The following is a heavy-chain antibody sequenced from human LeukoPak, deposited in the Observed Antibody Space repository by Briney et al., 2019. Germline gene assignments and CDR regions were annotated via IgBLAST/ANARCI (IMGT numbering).Heavy chain of an antibody. D-gene: IGHD2-15*01. CDR1: GGSISSYY. Sequence: PSETLSLTCTVSGGSISSYYWSWIRQPPGKGLEWIGYIYYSGSTNYNPSPKSRVTISVDTSKNQFSLKLSSVTAADTAVYYCARDHCSGGSCSLDYWGQGTLVTVSS. J-gene: IGHJ4*02. CDR3: ARDHCSGGSCSLDY. V-gene: IGHV4-59*01. CDR2: IYYSGST.